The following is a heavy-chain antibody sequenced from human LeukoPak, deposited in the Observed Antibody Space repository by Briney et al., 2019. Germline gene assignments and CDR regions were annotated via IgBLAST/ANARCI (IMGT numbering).Heavy chain of an antibody. CDR3: ARGNGYSSSWYSFEDWFDP. J-gene: IGHJ5*02. V-gene: IGHV1-8*01. CDR2: MNPNSGNT. CDR1: GYTFTSYD. Sequence: ASVKVSCKASGYTFTSYDINWVRQATGQGLEWMGWMNPNSGNTDYAQKFQGRVTMTRNTSISTAYMELSSLRSEDTAVYYCARGNGYSSSWYSFEDWFDPWGQGTLVTVSS. D-gene: IGHD6-13*01.